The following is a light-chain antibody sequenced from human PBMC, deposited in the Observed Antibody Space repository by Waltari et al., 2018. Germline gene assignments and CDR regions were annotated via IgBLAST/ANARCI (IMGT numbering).Light chain of an antibody. CDR3: QQYYSTPYT. V-gene: IGKV4-1*01. Sequence: DIVMTQSPDSLAVSLGERATFNCRSGQSVLSSSNNKNYLAWYQQKLGQPPKLLIYWASTRESGVPDRFNGSGSGTDFTLTISSLQAEDVAVYYCQQYYSTPYTFGQGTKLEIK. CDR1: QSVLSSSNNKNY. CDR2: WAS. J-gene: IGKJ2*01.